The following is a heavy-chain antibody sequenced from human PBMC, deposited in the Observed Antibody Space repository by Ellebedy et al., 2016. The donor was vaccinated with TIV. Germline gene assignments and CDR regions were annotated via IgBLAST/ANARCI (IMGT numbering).Heavy chain of an antibody. D-gene: IGHD1-26*01. CDR1: GYTFTSYE. Sequence: SVKVSCKASGYTFTSYEISWVRQAPGQGLEWMGGIIAIFGTANYAQKFQGRVTITADESTSTVYMELSSLRSEDTAVYYCAKSGTYYPGEFDYWGQGTLVTVSS. CDR3: AKSGTYYPGEFDY. CDR2: IIAIFGTA. J-gene: IGHJ4*02. V-gene: IGHV1-69*13.